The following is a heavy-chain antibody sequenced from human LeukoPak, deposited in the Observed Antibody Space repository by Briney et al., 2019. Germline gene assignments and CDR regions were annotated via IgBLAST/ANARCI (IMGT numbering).Heavy chain of an antibody. Sequence: SETLSLTCAVSGGSISSSNWWSWVRQPPGKGLEWIGEIHHSGSTNYNPSLKSRVTISVDTSKNQFSLKLSSVTAADTAVYYCARGTPSGWPYYYYYMDVWGKGTTVTISS. CDR3: ARGTPSGWPYYYYYMDV. CDR1: GGSISSSNW. V-gene: IGHV4-4*02. CDR2: IHHSGST. J-gene: IGHJ6*03. D-gene: IGHD6-19*01.